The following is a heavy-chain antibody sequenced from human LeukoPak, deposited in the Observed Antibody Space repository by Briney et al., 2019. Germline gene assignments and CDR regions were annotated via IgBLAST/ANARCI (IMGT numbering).Heavy chain of an antibody. V-gene: IGHV1-46*01. CDR1: GYTFTSYY. CDR3: ARDPSQYYYTDV. CDR2: INPSGGST. Sequence: ASVKVSCKASGYTFTSYYMHWVRQAPGQGLEWMGIINPSGGSTSYAQKFQGRVTMTRDMSTSTVYMELSRLRSDDTAVYYCARDPSQYYYTDVWGKGTTVIVSS. J-gene: IGHJ6*03. D-gene: IGHD6-6*01.